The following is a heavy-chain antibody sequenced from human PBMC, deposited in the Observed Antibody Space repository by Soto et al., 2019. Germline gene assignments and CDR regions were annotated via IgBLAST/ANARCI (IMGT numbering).Heavy chain of an antibody. CDR2: IYRTGNT. CDR1: GDSMTSGDYS. Sequence: QLQLQESGSRLVKSSQTLSLTCTVSGDSMTSGDYSWSWIRQPPGKGLEWLGYIYRTGNTHYSPSLKSRVSISQDRSKNQFSLXLTSXXXXXXXXXXXARGDYQYSIDYXX. J-gene: IGHJ4*01. V-gene: IGHV4-30-2*01. CDR3: ARGDYQYSIDY. D-gene: IGHD2-2*01.